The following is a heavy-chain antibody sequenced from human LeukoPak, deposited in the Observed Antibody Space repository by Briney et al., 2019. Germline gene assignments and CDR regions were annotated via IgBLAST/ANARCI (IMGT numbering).Heavy chain of an antibody. J-gene: IGHJ5*02. Sequence: PSETLSLTCTVSGGSISSGDYYWSWIRQPPGKGLEWIGYMYYSGSTYYNPSLKSRATISVDTSKNRFSLKLSSVTAADTAVYYCARPYYYDSRIDPWGQGTLVTVSS. CDR3: ARPYYYDSRIDP. V-gene: IGHV4-30-4*01. CDR2: MYYSGST. CDR1: GGSISSGDYY. D-gene: IGHD3-22*01.